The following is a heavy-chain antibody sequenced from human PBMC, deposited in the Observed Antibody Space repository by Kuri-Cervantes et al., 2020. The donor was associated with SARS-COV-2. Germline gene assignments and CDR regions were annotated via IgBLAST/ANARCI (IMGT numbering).Heavy chain of an antibody. V-gene: IGHV1-3*01. Sequence: ASVKVSCKTSGYIFTSYAMHWVRQAPGQRLEWMGWINAGNGNTKYSQKFQGRATITRDTSASTAYMELRSLRSDDTAVYYCAGDFSSGWYADIDAFDIWGQGTMVTVSS. CDR3: AGDFSSGWYADIDAFDI. J-gene: IGHJ3*02. D-gene: IGHD6-19*01. CDR2: INAGNGNT. CDR1: GYIFTSYA.